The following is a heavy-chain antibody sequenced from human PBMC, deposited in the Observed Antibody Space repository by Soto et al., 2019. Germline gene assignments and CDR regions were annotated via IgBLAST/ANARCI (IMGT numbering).Heavy chain of an antibody. J-gene: IGHJ4*02. V-gene: IGHV3-7*03. CDR3: ATYRTVDATRRLDC. CDR2: INQDGTEK. D-gene: IGHD4-4*01. CDR1: GFTFSNYF. Sequence: GGSLSLSCAASGFTFSNYFMKWVRQAPGKGLEWVANINQDGTEKNYVESVKGRFTISRDNAKNSLYLQMDSLRVEDTAVYYCATYRTVDATRRLDCWGQGTLVTVSS.